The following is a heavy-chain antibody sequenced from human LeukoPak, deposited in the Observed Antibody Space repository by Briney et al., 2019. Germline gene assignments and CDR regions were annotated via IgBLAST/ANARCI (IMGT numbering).Heavy chain of an antibody. CDR2: IYYSGST. J-gene: IGHJ4*02. CDR1: GGSISSYY. D-gene: IGHD3-22*01. V-gene: IGHV4-59*12. CDR3: ARGQHPNTAPGYYYDSSGSYFDY. Sequence: SETLSLTCTVSGGSISSYYWSWIRQPPGKGLEWIGYIYYSGSTNYNPSLKSRVTISVDTSKNQFSLKLSSVTAADTAVYYCARGQHPNTAPGYYYDSSGSYFDYWGQGTLVTVSS.